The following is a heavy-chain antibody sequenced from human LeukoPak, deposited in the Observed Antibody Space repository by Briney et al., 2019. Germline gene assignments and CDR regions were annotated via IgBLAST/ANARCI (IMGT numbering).Heavy chain of an antibody. V-gene: IGHV3-9*01. CDR3: ARARFGYYFDY. CDR1: GFTFDDYA. D-gene: IGHD3-10*01. Sequence: PGRSLRLSCAASGFTFDDYAMHWVRQAPGKGLEWVSGISWNSGSIGYADSVKGRFTISRDNAKNSLYLQMSSLSTEDTALYYCARARFGYYFDYWGQGTLVTVSS. J-gene: IGHJ4*02. CDR2: ISWNSGSI.